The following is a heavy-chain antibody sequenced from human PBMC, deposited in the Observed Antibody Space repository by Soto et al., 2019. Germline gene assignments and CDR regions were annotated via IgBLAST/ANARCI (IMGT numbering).Heavy chain of an antibody. D-gene: IGHD2-2*01. CDR2: IYISGST. CDR3: ARDYIVPVPDAPYFVDYGMDV. Sequence: SETLSLTCTVSGDSISNFYWSWIRQPAGKGLEWIGRIYISGSTDYNPSLKSRAVMSLDTSKNQFSLKLSSVTAADTAVYYCARDYIVPVPDAPYFVDYGMDVWGQGTTVTVS. J-gene: IGHJ6*02. V-gene: IGHV4-4*07. CDR1: GDSISNFY.